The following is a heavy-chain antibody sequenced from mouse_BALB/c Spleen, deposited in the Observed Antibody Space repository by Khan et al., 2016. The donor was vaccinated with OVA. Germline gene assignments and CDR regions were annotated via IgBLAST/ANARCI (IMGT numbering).Heavy chain of an antibody. CDR1: GYTFTTYW. CDR3: TRDRIDY. J-gene: IGHJ2*01. Sequence: VKLLESGAELAKPGASVKMSCKASGYTFTTYWMHWVKQRPGQGLEWIGYINPTSGYTDYNEKFKDRATLSADKSSSTAYMQLSSLTSEASAVYYCTRDRIDYWGQGTTLTVSA. CDR2: INPTSGYT. V-gene: IGHV1-7*01.